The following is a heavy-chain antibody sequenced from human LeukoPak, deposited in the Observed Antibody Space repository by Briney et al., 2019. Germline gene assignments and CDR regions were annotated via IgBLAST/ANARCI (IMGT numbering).Heavy chain of an antibody. CDR2: IYYSGST. J-gene: IGHJ4*02. V-gene: IGHV4-39*07. CDR3: ARDLAVLGYFHFDY. D-gene: IGHD3-22*01. Sequence: SETLSLTCTVSGGSISCSSYFWGWIRQPPGKGLEWIGSIYYSGSTYYNPSLKSRVTLSVDTSKNQFSLKLSSVTAADTAVYYCARDLAVLGYFHFDYWGQGTLVTVSS. CDR1: GGSISCSSYF.